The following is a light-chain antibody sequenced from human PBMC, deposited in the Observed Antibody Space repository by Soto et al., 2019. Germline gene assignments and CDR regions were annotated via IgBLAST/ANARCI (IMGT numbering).Light chain of an antibody. CDR1: SSDVGGYDF. J-gene: IGLJ1*01. CDR3: SAYAGSNNYV. CDR2: EVN. V-gene: IGLV2-8*01. Sequence: QSALTQPPSASGSPGQSVTISCTGTSSDVGGYDFVSWYQQHPGEAPKFMIYEVNKRPSGVPDRFSGSKSGNTASLTVSGLQAEDEADYYCSAYAGSNNYVFGTGTKVTVL.